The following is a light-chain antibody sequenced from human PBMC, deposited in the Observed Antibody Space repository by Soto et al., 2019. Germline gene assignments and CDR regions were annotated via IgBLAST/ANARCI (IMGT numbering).Light chain of an antibody. CDR2: AAS. Sequence: DIQMTQSPSSLSASVGDRVTITCRASQVISNYLAWYQQKPGKVPKLLIYAASTLQLGVPFRFSGSGSGTDFTLTISSLQPEDVATYYCQKYNSAPWTFGQGTKVEIK. CDR1: QVISNY. V-gene: IGKV1-27*01. CDR3: QKYNSAPWT. J-gene: IGKJ1*01.